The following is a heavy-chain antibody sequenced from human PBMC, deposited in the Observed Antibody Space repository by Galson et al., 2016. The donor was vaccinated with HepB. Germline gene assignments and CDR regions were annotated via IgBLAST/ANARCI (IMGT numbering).Heavy chain of an antibody. J-gene: IGHJ4*02. CDR3: ARRGEGYSLFEY. Sequence: QSRAEVKKPGESLKISCKGSGYSFSSYWIGWVRQMPGKGPEWMGIIYPGYSETRYSPSFQGQVTISADKSITTAYLQWRFLMASDTAIYYCARRGEGYSLFEYWGQGTLVTVSS. V-gene: IGHV5-51*01. CDR1: GYSFSSYW. D-gene: IGHD5-24*01. CDR2: IYPGYSET.